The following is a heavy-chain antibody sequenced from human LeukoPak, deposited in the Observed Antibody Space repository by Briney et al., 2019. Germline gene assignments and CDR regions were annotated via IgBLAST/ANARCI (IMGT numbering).Heavy chain of an antibody. CDR1: GYSFTNFW. V-gene: IGHV5-51*01. CDR3: ARPVVLGGSGYFHLFDY. Sequence: GESLKISCKGSGYSFTNFWIGWVRQMPGKGLEWMGIIYPDDSDTRYSPSFQGQVTISADKSITTAYLQWNSLRASDTAIYYCARPVVLGGSGYFHLFDYWGQGTLVTVSS. J-gene: IGHJ4*02. CDR2: IYPDDSDT. D-gene: IGHD5-12*01.